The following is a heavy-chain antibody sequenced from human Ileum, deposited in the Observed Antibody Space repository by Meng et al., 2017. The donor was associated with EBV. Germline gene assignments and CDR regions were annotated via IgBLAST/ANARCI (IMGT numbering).Heavy chain of an antibody. D-gene: IGHD6-19*01. CDR2: IDDSGST. CDR3: ARGGGRYLY. J-gene: IGHJ4*02. CDR1: GGSISGYY. V-gene: IGHV4-59*13. Sequence: QVQLQASGPGLVKPPETLSLTCTVSGGSISGYYWTWVRQPPGKGLEWIGYIDDSGSTNYNPSLKSRVTISRDTSKNQFSLKLSSVTAADTAVYYCARGGGRYLYWGQGTLVTVSS.